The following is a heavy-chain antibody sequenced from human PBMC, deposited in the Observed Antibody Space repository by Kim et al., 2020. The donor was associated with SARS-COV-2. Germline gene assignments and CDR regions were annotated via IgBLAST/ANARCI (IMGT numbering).Heavy chain of an antibody. Sequence: SETLSLTCAVYGGSFNDYYWSWIRQPPGKGLEWIGEINHSGSTNYNPSLKSRVIISVDTSKKQFSLKLSSVTAADTAVYYCAGGQDGDSGRYGVIDVWGQGPTVTVSS. J-gene: IGHJ6*02. CDR2: INHSGST. D-gene: IGHD3-10*01. CDR3: AGGQDGDSGRYGVIDV. V-gene: IGHV4-34*01. CDR1: GGSFNDYY.